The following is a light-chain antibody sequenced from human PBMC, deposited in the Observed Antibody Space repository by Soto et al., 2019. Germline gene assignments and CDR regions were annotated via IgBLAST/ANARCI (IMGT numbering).Light chain of an antibody. CDR3: QQRSNWQIT. J-gene: IGKJ5*01. Sequence: EIVLTQSPATLSLSPGERATLSCRASQSVSSSLAWYQQKPGQAPRLLIYDASNRATGIPARFSGSGSGTAVTLTISSLKPEDFAVYYCQQRSNWQITFGQGTRLEIK. CDR2: DAS. CDR1: QSVSSS. V-gene: IGKV3-11*01.